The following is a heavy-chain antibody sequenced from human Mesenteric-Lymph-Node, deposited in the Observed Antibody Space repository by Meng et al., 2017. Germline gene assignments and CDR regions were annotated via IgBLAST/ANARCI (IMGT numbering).Heavy chain of an antibody. V-gene: IGHV1-18*01. D-gene: IGHD3-22*01. Sequence: QVRLGQSGAGVKKPGASVKVSCKASGYTFTSYGISWVRQAPGQGLEWMGWISAYNGNTNYAQKLQGRVTMTTDTSTSTAYMELRSLRSDDTAVYYCASQRQDYYDSSGYYPLGYWGQGTLVTVFS. CDR1: GYTFTSYG. CDR3: ASQRQDYYDSSGYYPLGY. CDR2: ISAYNGNT. J-gene: IGHJ4*02.